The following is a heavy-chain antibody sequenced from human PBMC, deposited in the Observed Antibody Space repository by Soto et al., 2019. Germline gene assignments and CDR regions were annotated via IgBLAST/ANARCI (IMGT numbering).Heavy chain of an antibody. Sequence: QVQLVQSGAEVKKPGSSVKVSCKASGGTFSSYAISWVRQAPGQGLEWMGGIIPIFGTANYAQKFQGRVTITADESTSTAYMELSSLRSEDTAVYYCARALPIVVVPAANHYYGMDVWGQGTTVTVSS. J-gene: IGHJ6*02. V-gene: IGHV1-69*01. CDR3: ARALPIVVVPAANHYYGMDV. D-gene: IGHD2-2*01. CDR2: IIPIFGTA. CDR1: GGTFSSYA.